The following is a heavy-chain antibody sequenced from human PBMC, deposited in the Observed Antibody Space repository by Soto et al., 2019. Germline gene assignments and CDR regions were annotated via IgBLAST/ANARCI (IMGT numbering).Heavy chain of an antibody. CDR2: ISYDGSNK. CDR3: ARVAVVVPAATSFNWFDP. J-gene: IGHJ5*02. V-gene: IGHV3-30-3*01. Sequence: GGSLRLSCAASGFTFSSYAMHWVRQAPGKGLEWVAVISYDGSNKYYADSVKGRFTISRDNSKNTLYLQMNSLRAEDTAVYYCARVAVVVPAATSFNWFDPWGQGTLVTVSS. D-gene: IGHD2-2*01. CDR1: GFTFSSYA.